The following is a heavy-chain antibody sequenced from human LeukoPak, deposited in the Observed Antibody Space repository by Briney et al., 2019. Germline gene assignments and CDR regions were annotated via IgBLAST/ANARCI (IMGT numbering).Heavy chain of an antibody. CDR3: ASQICSSSSCYLYFDY. D-gene: IGHD2-2*01. V-gene: IGHV1-2*02. CDR2: INPNSGGT. J-gene: IGHJ4*02. CDR1: GYTFTGYY. Sequence: ASVKVSCKASGYTFTGYYMHWARQAPGQGLEWMGWINPNSGGTNYAQKFQGRVTMTRDTSISTVYMELSRLRSDDTAVYYCASQICSSSSCYLYFDYWGQGTLVTVSS.